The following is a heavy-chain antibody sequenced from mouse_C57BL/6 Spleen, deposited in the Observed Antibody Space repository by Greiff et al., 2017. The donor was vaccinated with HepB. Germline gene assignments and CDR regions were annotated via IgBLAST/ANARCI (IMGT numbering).Heavy chain of an antibody. CDR1: GYTFTDYY. Sequence: QVQLKESGAELVRPGASVKLSCKASGYTFTDYYINWVKQRPGQGLEWIARIYPGSGNTYYNEKFKGKATLTAEKSSSTAYMQLSSLTSEDSAVYFCARRGMVTTGSYAMDYWGQGTSVTVSS. CDR3: ARRGMVTTGSYAMDY. V-gene: IGHV1-76*01. J-gene: IGHJ4*01. CDR2: IYPGSGNT. D-gene: IGHD2-2*01.